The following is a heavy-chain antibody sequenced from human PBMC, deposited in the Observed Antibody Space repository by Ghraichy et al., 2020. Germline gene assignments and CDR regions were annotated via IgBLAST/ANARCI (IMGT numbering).Heavy chain of an antibody. D-gene: IGHD2-21*01. V-gene: IGHV4-59*01. Sequence: SETLSLTCTVSGGSINSYYWSWIRQPPGKGPEWIGYIYNSGSTNYNPSLKSRVTISIDTSKNQFSLKLSSVTAADTAVYYCARDRVIWYFDLWGRGTLVTVSS. CDR1: GGSINSYY. CDR2: IYNSGST. J-gene: IGHJ2*01. CDR3: ARDRVIWYFDL.